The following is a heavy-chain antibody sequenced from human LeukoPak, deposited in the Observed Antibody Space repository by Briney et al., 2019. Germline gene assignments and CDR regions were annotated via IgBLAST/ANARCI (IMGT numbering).Heavy chain of an antibody. CDR1: GFTFSSYA. J-gene: IGHJ5*02. V-gene: IGHV3-64*01. CDR3: ARAEYGLELRYNWFDP. Sequence: GGSLRLSCAASGFTFSSYAMHWVRQAPGKGLEYVSAISSNGGSTYYANSVKGRFTISRDNSKNTLYLQMGSLRAEDMAVYYCARAEYGLELRYNWFDPWGQGTLVTVSS. CDR2: ISSNGGST. D-gene: IGHD1-7*01.